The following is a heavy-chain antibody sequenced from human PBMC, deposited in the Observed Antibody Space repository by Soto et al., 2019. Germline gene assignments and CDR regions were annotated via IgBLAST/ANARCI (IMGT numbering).Heavy chain of an antibody. D-gene: IGHD3-3*01. V-gene: IGHV4-34*01. Sequence: QVQLQQWGAGLLKPSETLSLTCAVYGGSFSGYYWSWIRQPPGKGLEWIGEINHSGSTNYNPSLKSRVTISVDTSKNQFSLKLGSVTAADTAVYYCARGPLRFLEWLPRYYYYGMDVWGQGTTVTVSS. CDR1: GGSFSGYY. CDR2: INHSGST. J-gene: IGHJ6*02. CDR3: ARGPLRFLEWLPRYYYYGMDV.